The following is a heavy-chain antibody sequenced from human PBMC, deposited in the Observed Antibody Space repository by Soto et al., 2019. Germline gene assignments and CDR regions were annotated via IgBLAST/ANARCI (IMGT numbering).Heavy chain of an antibody. CDR3: AKDPGGDYGTDLYFDY. CDR1: GFTFSSYA. Sequence: EVQLLESGGGLVQPGGSLRLSCAASGFTFSSYAMSWVRQAPGKGLEWVSAISGSGGSTYYADSVKGRFTISRDNSKNTLYLQMNSLRAEDTAVYYCAKDPGGDYGTDLYFDYWGQGTLVTVSS. D-gene: IGHD3-16*01. J-gene: IGHJ4*02. V-gene: IGHV3-23*01. CDR2: ISGSGGST.